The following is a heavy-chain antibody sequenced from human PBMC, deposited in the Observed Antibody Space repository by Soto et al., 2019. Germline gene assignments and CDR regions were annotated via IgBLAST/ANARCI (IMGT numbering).Heavy chain of an antibody. D-gene: IGHD1-20*01. Sequence: PSETLSLTCSVSGGSVNNDNYYWSWIRQPPGKGLEWIGYIYSSGSAYYNPSLKSRVTISVDTSQNQFSLKLSSVTAADTAVYYCARGNWKGDYWGQGTLVTDS. CDR2: IYSSGSA. J-gene: IGHJ4*02. CDR1: GGSVNNDNYY. V-gene: IGHV4-61*01. CDR3: ARGNWKGDY.